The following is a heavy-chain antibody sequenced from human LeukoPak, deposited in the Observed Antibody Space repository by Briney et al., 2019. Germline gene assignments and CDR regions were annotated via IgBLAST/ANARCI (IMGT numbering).Heavy chain of an antibody. CDR2: IRIKANSYAT. V-gene: IGHV3-73*01. CDR3: TRTNGEVPSTDYYYGMDV. D-gene: IGHD3-10*01. J-gene: IGHJ6*02. CDR1: GFTFSGSA. Sequence: GGSLRLSCAAYGFTFSGSAMHWVRQASGKGLEWVGRIRIKANSYATAYAASVKGRFTISRDDSKNTAYLQMNSLKTEDTAVYYCTRTNGEVPSTDYYYGMDVWGQPPTVIV.